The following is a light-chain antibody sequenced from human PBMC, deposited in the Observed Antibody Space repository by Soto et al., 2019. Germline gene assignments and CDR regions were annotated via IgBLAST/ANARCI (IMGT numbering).Light chain of an antibody. CDR2: LNSDGSH. CDR3: QTWGSGIVV. J-gene: IGLJ2*01. Sequence: QSVLTQSPSASASLGASVKLTCTLSSGHSNYAIAWHQQHSEKGPRYLMKLNSDGSHSKGDGIPDRFSGSSSGAERYLTISSLQSEDEADYYCQTWGSGIVVFGGGTKLTVL. V-gene: IGLV4-69*01. CDR1: SGHSNYA.